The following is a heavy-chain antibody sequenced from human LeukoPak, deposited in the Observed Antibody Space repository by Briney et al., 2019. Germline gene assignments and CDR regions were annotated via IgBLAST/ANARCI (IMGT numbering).Heavy chain of an antibody. D-gene: IGHD3-22*01. CDR3: ARGAQTYYDKAPVDY. J-gene: IGHJ4*02. CDR1: GGSFSGYY. V-gene: IGHV4-34*01. Sequence: SETLSLTCAVYGGSFSGYYWSWIRQPPGKGREWIGEINHSGSTNYNPSLKSRVTISVDASKSQFSLKLNSMTAADTAVYYCARGAQTYYDKAPVDYWGRGTLVTVSS. CDR2: INHSGST.